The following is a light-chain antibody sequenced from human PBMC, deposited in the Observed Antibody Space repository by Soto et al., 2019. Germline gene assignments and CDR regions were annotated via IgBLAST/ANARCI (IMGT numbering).Light chain of an antibody. V-gene: IGLV2-14*01. J-gene: IGLJ2*01. CDR3: SSYTTSYTQV. CDR2: EVS. CDR1: SSDVGGYNY. Sequence: QSVLTQPASVSGSPGQSITISCTGTSSDVGGYNYVSWYQHHPGKVPKLMIYEVSNRPLGISNRVSGSKSGNTASLTISGLRSEDEADYYCSSYTTSYTQVFGGGTKVTVL.